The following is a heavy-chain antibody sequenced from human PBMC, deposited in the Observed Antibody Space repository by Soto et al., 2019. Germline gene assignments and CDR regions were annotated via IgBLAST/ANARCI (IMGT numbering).Heavy chain of an antibody. CDR3: ARERIVVVTAYYGMDV. V-gene: IGHV1-2*04. J-gene: IGHJ6*02. Sequence: ASVKVSCKTSGYTFTGYYMHWVRQAPGQGLEWMGWINPNSGGTNYAQKFQGWVTMTRDTSISTAYMELSRLRSDDTAVYYCARERIVVVTAYYGMDVWGQGTTVTVSS. CDR1: GYTFTGYY. D-gene: IGHD2-21*02. CDR2: INPNSGGT.